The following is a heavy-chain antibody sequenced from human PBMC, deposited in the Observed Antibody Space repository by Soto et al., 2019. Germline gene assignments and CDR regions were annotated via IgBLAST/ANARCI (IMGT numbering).Heavy chain of an antibody. CDR2: IYYSGST. D-gene: IGHD6-19*01. V-gene: IGHV4-61*08. CDR3: ARGYCTVAGQDYFDY. Sequence: ALVMLCLSWTVASGSVSGVGGCWSLIRQPPGKGLEWIGYIYYSGSTNYNPSIKSRVTISVDKSKNQFSLKLSSVTAADTAMYYCARGYCTVAGQDYFDYWGQRTLVTVSS. J-gene: IGHJ4*02. CDR1: SGSVSGVGGC.